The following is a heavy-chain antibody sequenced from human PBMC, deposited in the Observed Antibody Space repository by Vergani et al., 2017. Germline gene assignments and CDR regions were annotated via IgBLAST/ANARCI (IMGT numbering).Heavy chain of an antibody. CDR1: DFTFSNYA. D-gene: IGHD3-9*01. V-gene: IGHV3-23*01. J-gene: IGHJ4*02. Sequence: EVQLLESGGGLVQPGGSLRLTCAASDFTFSNYAMNWVRQAPGKGLEWVSGISGSGVSAYYTDSVKVRFTISRDNSENMLFLQMNNLRTEDTAIYYCAKQYFVAGNYLFDYWGQGTLVTVSS. CDR2: ISGSGVSA. CDR3: AKQYFVAGNYLFDY.